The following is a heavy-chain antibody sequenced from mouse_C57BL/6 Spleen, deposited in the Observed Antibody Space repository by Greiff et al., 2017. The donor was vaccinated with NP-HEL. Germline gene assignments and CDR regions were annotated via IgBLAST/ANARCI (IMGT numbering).Heavy chain of an antibody. CDR3: ARETVVALYAMDY. V-gene: IGHV3-6*01. J-gene: IGHJ4*01. CDR2: ISYDGSN. Sequence: EVKLQESGPGLVKPSQSLSLTCSVTGYSITSGYYWNWIRQFPGNKLEWMGYISYDGSNNYNPSLKNRISITRDTSKNQFFLKLNSVTTEDTATYYCARETVVALYAMDYWGQGTSVTVSS. CDR1: GYSITSGYY. D-gene: IGHD1-1*01.